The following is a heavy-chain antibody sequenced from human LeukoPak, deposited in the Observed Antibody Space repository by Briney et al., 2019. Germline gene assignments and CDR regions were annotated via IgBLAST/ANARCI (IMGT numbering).Heavy chain of an antibody. Sequence: ASVKVSCKASGGTFSSYAISWVRQAPGQGLEWMGGIIPIFGTANYAQKFQGRVTITADKSTSTAYMELSSLRSEDTAVCYCARAAVVPAHSTYYYYGMDVWGKGTTVTVSS. J-gene: IGHJ6*04. CDR1: GGTFSSYA. CDR3: ARAAVVPAHSTYYYYGMDV. V-gene: IGHV1-69*06. CDR2: IIPIFGTA. D-gene: IGHD2-2*01.